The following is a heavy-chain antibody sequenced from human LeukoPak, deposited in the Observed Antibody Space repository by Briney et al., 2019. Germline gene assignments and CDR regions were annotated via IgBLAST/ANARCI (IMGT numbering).Heavy chain of an antibody. V-gene: IGHV3-30*18. CDR1: GFTFSSYG. D-gene: IGHD2-2*01. J-gene: IGHJ4*02. Sequence: PGGSLRLSCAASGFTFSSYGMHWVRQAPGKGLEWVAVISYDGSNKYYADSVKGRFTISRDNSKNTLYLQMNSLRAEDTAVYFCMKRDCSTASCWGQGTLVTVSS. CDR2: ISYDGSNK. CDR3: MKRDCSTASC.